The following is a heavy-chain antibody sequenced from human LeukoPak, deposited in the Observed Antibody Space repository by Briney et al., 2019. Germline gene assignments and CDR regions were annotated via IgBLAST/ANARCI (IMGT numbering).Heavy chain of an antibody. J-gene: IGHJ4*02. CDR3: AKDWNGSSGWYGERGFDY. D-gene: IGHD6-19*01. CDR2: ISYDGSNK. Sequence: GGSLRLSCAASGFTFSDYHMNWVRQAPGKGLEWVAVISYDGSNKYYADSVKGRFTISRDNSKNTLYLQMNSLRAEDTAVYYCAKDWNGSSGWYGERGFDYWGQGTLVTVSS. CDR1: GFTFSDYH. V-gene: IGHV3-30*18.